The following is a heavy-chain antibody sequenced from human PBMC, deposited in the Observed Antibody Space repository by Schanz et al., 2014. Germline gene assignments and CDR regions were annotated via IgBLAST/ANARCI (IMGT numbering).Heavy chain of an antibody. V-gene: IGHV3-21*01. CDR2: ISSSGSYI. CDR1: EFTFSSYK. Sequence: EVQLVESGGGLVKPGGSLRLSCEASEFTFSSYKMNWVRQAPGMVLEWVSSISSSGSYIHYADSVKGRFTISRDNAKNTLYLQMNSLRAEDTAVYYCARDSRPNYDFLTAYYSIDYWGQGTLVTVSS. CDR3: ARDSRPNYDFLTAYYSIDY. J-gene: IGHJ4*02. D-gene: IGHD3-9*01.